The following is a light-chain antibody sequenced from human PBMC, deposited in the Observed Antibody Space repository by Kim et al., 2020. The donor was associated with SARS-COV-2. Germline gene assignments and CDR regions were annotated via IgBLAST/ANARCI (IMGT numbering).Light chain of an antibody. J-gene: IGLJ3*02. CDR2: GRN. CDR3: ASRDTSDNHWV. Sequence: SSELTQDPAVSVALGQTVSITCQGDSLRRSYASWYQQKPGQAPILVIFGRNNRPSGIPDRFSVSSSGNTASLTITGAQAEDEADYYCASRDTSDNHWVFG. CDR1: SLRRSY. V-gene: IGLV3-19*01.